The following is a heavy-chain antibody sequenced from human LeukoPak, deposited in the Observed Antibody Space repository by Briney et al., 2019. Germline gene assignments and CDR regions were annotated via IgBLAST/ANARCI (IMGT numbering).Heavy chain of an antibody. CDR2: IYYSEST. Sequence: SETLSLTCSVSGGSISSRSYYWGWIRQPPGKGLEWIGNIYYSESTYYNPSLKSRVTISVDTSKNQFSLKLNSVTAADTAVYYCARELVRVSSSWYASVGPFLAFDIWGQGTMVTVSS. CDR1: GGSISSRSYY. V-gene: IGHV4-39*07. CDR3: ARELVRVSSSWYASVGPFLAFDI. J-gene: IGHJ3*02. D-gene: IGHD6-13*01.